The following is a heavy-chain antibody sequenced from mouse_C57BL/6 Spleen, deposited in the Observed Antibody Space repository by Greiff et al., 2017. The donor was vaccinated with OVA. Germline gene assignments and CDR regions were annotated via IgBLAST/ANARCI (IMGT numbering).Heavy chain of an antibody. Sequence: VQLQQSGAELVRPGASVKLSCTASGFNIKDYYLHWVKQRPEQGLEWIGRIDPEDGDTEYAPKFQGKATMTADTSSNTAYLQLSSLTSEDTAVYYFTSSLDGYLYAMDYWGQGTSVTVSS. CDR2: IDPEDGDT. V-gene: IGHV14-1*01. D-gene: IGHD2-3*01. CDR3: TSSLDGYLYAMDY. J-gene: IGHJ4*01. CDR1: GFNIKDYY.